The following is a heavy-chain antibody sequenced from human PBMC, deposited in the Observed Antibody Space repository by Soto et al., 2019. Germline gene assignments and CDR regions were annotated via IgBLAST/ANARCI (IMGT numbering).Heavy chain of an antibody. CDR3: ARDSPTVVDFWRGYLFDY. V-gene: IGHV1-2*02. J-gene: IGHJ4*02. CDR2: INSNSGGT. Sequence: QVQLVQSGAEVKKPGASVKVSCKASGYTFNGYYMHWVRQAPGQGLDWMGWINSNSGGTKYAQKFQGRVTMTSDVSLSTAHMELSRPRSEDMAVYYSARDSPTVVDFWRGYLFDYWGQGTLVTVSS. CDR1: GYTFNGYY. D-gene: IGHD3-3*01.